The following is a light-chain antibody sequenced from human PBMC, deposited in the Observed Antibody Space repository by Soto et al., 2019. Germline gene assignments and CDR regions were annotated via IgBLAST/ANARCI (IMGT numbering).Light chain of an antibody. Sequence: DIVMTQSPDSLAVSLGERATLNCNSSQSVFYSSNNKNYLAWYQQKPGQPPKLLIYWASTRDSGVPDRFSGSGSGTDFTLTISSLQAEDVAVYYCQQYYISPIAFGQGTKVDIK. CDR2: WAS. CDR3: QQYYISPIA. V-gene: IGKV4-1*01. J-gene: IGKJ1*01. CDR1: QSVFYSSNNKNY.